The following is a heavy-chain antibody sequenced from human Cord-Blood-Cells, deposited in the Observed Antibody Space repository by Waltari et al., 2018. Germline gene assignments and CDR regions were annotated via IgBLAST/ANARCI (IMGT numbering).Heavy chain of an antibody. CDR1: GFTFSSYA. D-gene: IGHD3-10*01. V-gene: IGHV3-23*01. Sequence: EVQLLESGGGLVQPGGSLRLSCAASGFTFSSYAMSWVRQAPGKGLEWVSAISGSGGSTYYADSVKGRFTISRDNSKSTLYLQMNSLRAEDTAVYYCAKEGGLGDYYGSGNDYWGQGTLVTVSS. CDR2: ISGSGGST. CDR3: AKEGGLGDYYGSGNDY. J-gene: IGHJ4*02.